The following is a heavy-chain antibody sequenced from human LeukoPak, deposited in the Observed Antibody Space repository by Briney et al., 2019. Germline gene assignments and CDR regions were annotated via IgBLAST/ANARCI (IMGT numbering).Heavy chain of an antibody. CDR1: GFTFEDHG. V-gene: IGHV4-38-2*01. CDR2: IYHSGST. J-gene: IGHJ6*03. Sequence: GSLRLSCAGSGFTFEDHGGAWVRQVPGKGLEWIGSIYHSGSTYYNPSLKSRVTISVDTSKNQFSLKLSSVTAADTAVYYCASRDYYYYYMDVWGKGTTVTVSS. CDR3: ASRDYYYYYMDV.